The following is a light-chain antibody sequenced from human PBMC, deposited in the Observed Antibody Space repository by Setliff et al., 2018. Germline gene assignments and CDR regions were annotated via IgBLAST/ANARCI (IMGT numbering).Light chain of an antibody. CDR2: GNS. Sequence: LAQPPSVSGAPGQRVTISCTGSSSNIGAGYDVHWYQQLPGTAPKLLIYGNSNRPSGVPDRFSGSKSGTSASLAITGLQAEDEADYYCQSYDSSLSGRVFGTGTKGTVL. V-gene: IGLV1-40*01. CDR1: SSNIGAGYD. J-gene: IGLJ1*01. CDR3: QSYDSSLSGRV.